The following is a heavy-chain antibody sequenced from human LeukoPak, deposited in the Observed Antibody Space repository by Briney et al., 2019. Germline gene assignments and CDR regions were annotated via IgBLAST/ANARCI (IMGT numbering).Heavy chain of an antibody. Sequence: TGGSLRLSCAASGFTFSSYGMHWVRQAPGKGLEWVAFIRYDGSNKYYADSVKGRFTISRDNSKNTLYLQMNSLRAEDTAVYYCSKDPGYQVAEPAGTLDYWGQGTLVTVSS. CDR1: GFTFSSYG. D-gene: IGHD1-14*01. J-gene: IGHJ4*02. CDR3: SKDPGYQVAEPAGTLDY. V-gene: IGHV3-30*02. CDR2: IRYDGSNK.